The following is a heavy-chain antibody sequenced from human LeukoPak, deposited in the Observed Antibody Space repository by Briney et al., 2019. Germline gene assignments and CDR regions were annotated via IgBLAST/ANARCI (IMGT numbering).Heavy chain of an antibody. V-gene: IGHV3-30*03. Sequence: GGSLRLSCAASGFTFSTYGMPWVRQAPGKGLEWVAVISADGNNKYHADSVKGRFTISRDNSKNTLYLQMNSLRAEDTAVYYCARGGYDFWSGYQHWGQGTLVTVSS. CDR1: GFTFSTYG. CDR2: ISADGNNK. D-gene: IGHD3-3*01. CDR3: ARGGYDFWSGYQH. J-gene: IGHJ1*01.